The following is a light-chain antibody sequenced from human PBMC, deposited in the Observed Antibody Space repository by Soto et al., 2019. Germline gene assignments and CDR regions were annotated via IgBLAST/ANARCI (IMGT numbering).Light chain of an antibody. CDR3: QQYNNWLSTT. V-gene: IGKV3D-15*01. Sequence: EIVVTQSPVTLSVSPGERVTLSCRASESVSRNLAWYQQKPGQTPRLLIYGASSGATGIPDRFSGSGSGTDFTLTISSLQSEDFAVYYCQQYNNWLSTTFGQGTRLEIK. CDR1: ESVSRN. J-gene: IGKJ5*01. CDR2: GAS.